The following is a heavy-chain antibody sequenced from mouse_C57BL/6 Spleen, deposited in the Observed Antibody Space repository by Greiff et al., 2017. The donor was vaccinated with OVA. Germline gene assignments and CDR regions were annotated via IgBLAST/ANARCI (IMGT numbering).Heavy chain of an antibody. CDR3: ARATITAVGAEY. D-gene: IGHD1-1*01. J-gene: IGHJ2*01. Sequence: VQLQQPGAELVMPGASVKLSCKASGYTFTSYWMHWVKQRPGHGLEWIAEIDPSDGYTNYNQKFKSKSTLTVDKSSSTAYMQLSSLTSEDSAVDYCARATITAVGAEYGGQGTKLTVSS. V-gene: IGHV1-69*01. CDR1: GYTFTSYW. CDR2: IDPSDGYT.